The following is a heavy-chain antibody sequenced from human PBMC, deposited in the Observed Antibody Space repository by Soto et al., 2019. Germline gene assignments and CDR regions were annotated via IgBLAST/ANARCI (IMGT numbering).Heavy chain of an antibody. Sequence: QVQLQESGPGLVKPSETLSLTCTVSGGSMSSYYWSWIRQPPGKGLEWIGFIFHSGSTRYTPSLTRQVTISVDTSENPLSPTLRSVTAADTAVYYCASMIGDPVPSFGSWGQGTLVAVS. CDR3: ASMIGDPVPSFGS. V-gene: IGHV4-59*01. CDR1: GGSMSSYY. CDR2: IFHSGST. D-gene: IGHD3-16*01. J-gene: IGHJ4*02.